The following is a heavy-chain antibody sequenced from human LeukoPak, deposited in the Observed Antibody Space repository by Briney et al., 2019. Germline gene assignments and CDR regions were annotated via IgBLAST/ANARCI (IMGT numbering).Heavy chain of an antibody. J-gene: IGHJ4*02. CDR2: IYYSGST. D-gene: IGHD5-18*01. V-gene: IGHV4-38-2*02. CDR1: TYSISSGYY. Sequence: PSETLSLTCTVSTYSISSGYYWGWIRRPPGKGLEWIGSIYYSGSTYYNPSLKSRVTISVDTSKNQFSLKLSSVTAADTAVYYCARHVVLDTAPSADYWGQGTLVTVSS. CDR3: ARHVVLDTAPSADY.